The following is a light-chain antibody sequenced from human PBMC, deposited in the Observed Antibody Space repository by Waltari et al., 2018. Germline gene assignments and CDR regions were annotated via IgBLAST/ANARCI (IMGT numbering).Light chain of an antibody. Sequence: DIQVTQSPSSLSAAVGDRVSITCRASQSIGNYLNWYQQKPGKAPKLLIYSASSLQSGVPSRFSGSGSGKDFTLTITSLQPEDFAIYYCQETYSSPPSTFGQGTKVESK. V-gene: IGKV1-39*01. J-gene: IGKJ1*01. CDR1: QSIGNY. CDR2: SAS. CDR3: QETYSSPPST.